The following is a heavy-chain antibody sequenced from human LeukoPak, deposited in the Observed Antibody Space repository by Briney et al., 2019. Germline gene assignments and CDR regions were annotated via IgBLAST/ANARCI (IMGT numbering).Heavy chain of an antibody. V-gene: IGHV4-38-2*01. D-gene: IGHD5-18*01. CDR1: GYSISSGYY. J-gene: IGHJ4*02. Sequence: SETLSLTCAVSGYSISSGYYWGWIRRPPGKGREGVGSIYHSGRTYYNPSLKSRVTISVAPSKNQFSLKLSSVTAADTAVYYCARHVRGYSSSQDYWGQGTLVTVSS. CDR3: ARHVRGYSSSQDY. CDR2: IYHSGRT.